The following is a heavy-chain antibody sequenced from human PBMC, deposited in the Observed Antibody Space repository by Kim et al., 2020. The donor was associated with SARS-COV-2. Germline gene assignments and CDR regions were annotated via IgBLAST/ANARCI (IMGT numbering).Heavy chain of an antibody. D-gene: IGHD2-8*01. V-gene: IGHV4-4*08. J-gene: IGHJ6*02. Sequence: HSTPSHKSRVTISVDTSKNQFSLNLRSVTAADMAVYYCARDEANYLSGLNLWGQGTTVTVSS. CDR3: ARDEANYLSGLNL.